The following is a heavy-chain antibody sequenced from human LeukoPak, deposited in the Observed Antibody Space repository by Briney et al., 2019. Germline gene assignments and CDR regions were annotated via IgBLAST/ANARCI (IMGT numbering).Heavy chain of an antibody. J-gene: IGHJ5*02. D-gene: IGHD2-15*01. CDR1: GFTFSTYW. CDR3: TREGGYCSGGSCYGSQDWFDP. V-gene: IGHV3-74*01. Sequence: PGGSLTLSCAASGFTFSTYWMHWVRQVPGKGLVCVSRISSDGSSTTYADSVKGRFTISRDNAKNTLFLQMNSLAPEDTAVYYCTREGGYCSGGSCYGSQDWFDPWGQGALVTVSS. CDR2: ISSDGSST.